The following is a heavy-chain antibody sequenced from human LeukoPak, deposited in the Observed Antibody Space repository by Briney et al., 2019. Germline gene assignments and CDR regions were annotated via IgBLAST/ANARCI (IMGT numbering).Heavy chain of an antibody. V-gene: IGHV3-23*01. J-gene: IGHJ4*02. Sequence: GGSLRLPCVASGFTFSSTTMGWVRQAPGRGLKWVSSITAIDGRTYYADSVRGRFTISRDNSKNAVYLQPNSLRAGDTAIYYCTKDRRGPAAGTWYFDSWGQGTLVTVSS. D-gene: IGHD6-13*01. CDR1: GFTFSSTT. CDR3: TKDRRGPAAGTWYFDS. CDR2: ITAIDGRT.